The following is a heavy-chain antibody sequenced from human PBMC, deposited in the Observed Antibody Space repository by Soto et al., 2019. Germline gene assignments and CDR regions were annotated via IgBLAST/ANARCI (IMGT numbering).Heavy chain of an antibody. J-gene: IGHJ4*02. Sequence: GGSLRLSCEVSGLTFGTYWVHWIRQSPGKGLVWVSHINGDASLGNYADSVKGRFTISRDNARNTLYMQMDSLRVEDTAVYYCASDIGAGLKYWGQGSLVTVSS. CDR2: INGDASLG. V-gene: IGHV3-74*01. CDR3: ASDIGAGLKY. CDR1: GLTFGTYW.